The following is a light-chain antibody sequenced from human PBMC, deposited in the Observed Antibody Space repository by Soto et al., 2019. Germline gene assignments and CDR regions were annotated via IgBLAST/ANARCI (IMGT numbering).Light chain of an antibody. CDR2: DAS. CDR3: QQRSNWPKT. Sequence: ESEITQYRPTLCFSPVERLTLXGQASQSVSSYLAWYQQKPGQAPRLLIYDASNRATGIPARFSGSGSGTDFTLTISSLEPEDFAVYYCQQRSNWPKTFGQGTKVDIK. V-gene: IGKV3-11*01. J-gene: IGKJ1*01. CDR1: QSVSSY.